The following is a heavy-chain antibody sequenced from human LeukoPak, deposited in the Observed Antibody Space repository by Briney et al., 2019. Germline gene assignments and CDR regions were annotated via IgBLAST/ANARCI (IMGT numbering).Heavy chain of an antibody. CDR2: IKKDGSEK. Sequence: GGSLRLSCAASGFTFSSYWMSWVRQAPGKGLEWVANIKKDGSEKYYVDAVKGRFTTSRDNAETSLYLQMNSLRAEDTAVYYCARDLSGVTGYTYGRGIDYWGQGTLVTVSS. D-gene: IGHD5-18*01. J-gene: IGHJ4*02. CDR1: GFTFSSYW. V-gene: IGHV3-7*01. CDR3: ARDLSGVTGYTYGRGIDY.